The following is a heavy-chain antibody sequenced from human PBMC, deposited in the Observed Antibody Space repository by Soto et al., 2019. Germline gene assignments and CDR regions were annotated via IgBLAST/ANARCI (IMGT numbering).Heavy chain of an antibody. D-gene: IGHD6-13*01. CDR2: IWDDGSNK. CDR3: AREGRGSSSWLSGQYDAFDI. Sequence: GGSLRLSCAASGFTFSSYGMHWVRQALGKGLEWVAVIWDDGSNKYYADSVKGRLTISRDNSKNTLYLQMNSLRAEDTAVYYCAREGRGSSSWLSGQYDAFDIWGQGTMVTVSS. CDR1: GFTFSSYG. V-gene: IGHV3-33*01. J-gene: IGHJ3*02.